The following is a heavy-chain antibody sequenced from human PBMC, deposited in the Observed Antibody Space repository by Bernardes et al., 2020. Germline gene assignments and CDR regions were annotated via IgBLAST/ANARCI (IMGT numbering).Heavy chain of an antibody. CDR1: GFTFSTYW. Sequence: GSLRLSFSAPGFTFSTYWMHWVRQAPGKGLVLGARVNGDGSTPTYADPVKGRFTISRDNAKNTLYLQMNSLGAEYTAVYYCTTGGMDVWGKGTTVTV. D-gene: IGHD3-10*01. J-gene: IGHJ6*03. V-gene: IGHV3-74*01. CDR2: VNGDGSTP. CDR3: TTGGMDV.